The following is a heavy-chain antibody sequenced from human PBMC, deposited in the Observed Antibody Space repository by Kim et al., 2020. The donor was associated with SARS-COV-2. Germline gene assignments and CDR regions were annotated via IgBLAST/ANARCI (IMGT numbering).Heavy chain of an antibody. V-gene: IGHV6-1*01. D-gene: IGHD1-26*01. Sequence: FNEYAVSVKSRITINPDTSKNQSSLQLNSVTPEDTAVYYCARAWARYMAVWGEGTTVTVSS. CDR3: ARAWARYMAV. CDR2: FN. J-gene: IGHJ6*03.